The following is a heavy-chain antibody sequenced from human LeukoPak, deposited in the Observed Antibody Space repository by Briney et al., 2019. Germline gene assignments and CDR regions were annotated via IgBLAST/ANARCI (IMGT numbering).Heavy chain of an antibody. J-gene: IGHJ4*02. CDR3: ARGGAVAGDFDY. CDR2: IYYSGST. V-gene: IGHV4-59*01. Sequence: SETLSLTCTVSGGSISSYYWSWIRQPPGKGLEWIGYIYYSGSTNYNPSLKSRVTISVDTSKNQFSLKLSSVTAADTAVYYCARGGAVAGDFDYWGQGTLVTVSS. D-gene: IGHD6-19*01. CDR1: GGSISSYY.